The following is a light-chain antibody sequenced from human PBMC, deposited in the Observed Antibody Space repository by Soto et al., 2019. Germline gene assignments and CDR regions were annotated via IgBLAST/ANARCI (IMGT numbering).Light chain of an antibody. J-gene: IGLJ2*01. CDR3: AAWDDSLLGVV. V-gene: IGLV1-44*01. CDR2: SND. CDR1: RSSIGSNT. Sequence: QSVLTQPPSASGTPGQTVTISCSGTRSSIGSNTVNWYQQFPGTAPKLLIYSNDLRPSGVPDRLSGSKSGTSASLAISGLQSEDEADYYCAAWDDSLLGVVFGGGTKLTVL.